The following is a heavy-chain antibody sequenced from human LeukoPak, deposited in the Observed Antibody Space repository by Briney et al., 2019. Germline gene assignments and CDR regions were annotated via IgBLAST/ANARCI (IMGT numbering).Heavy chain of an antibody. CDR2: ISAYNGNT. CDR1: GYTFTSYG. Sequence: ASVKVSCKASGYTFTSYGISWVRRAPGQGLEWMGWISAYNGNTNYAQKLQGRVTMTTDTSTSTAYMELRSLRSDDTAVYYCARGEGGDYTDPCYFDYWGQGTLVTVSS. D-gene: IGHD4-17*01. CDR3: ARGEGGDYTDPCYFDY. V-gene: IGHV1-18*01. J-gene: IGHJ4*02.